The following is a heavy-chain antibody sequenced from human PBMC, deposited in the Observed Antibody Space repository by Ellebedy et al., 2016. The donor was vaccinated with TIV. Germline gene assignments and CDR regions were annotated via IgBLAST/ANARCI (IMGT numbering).Heavy chain of an antibody. D-gene: IGHD6-13*01. J-gene: IGHJ6*02. CDR3: ARGCGHSSSWYLGDYYYYGMDV. V-gene: IGHV4-39*07. CDR1: GGSISSSSYY. Sequence: SETLSLTXTVSGGSISSSSYYWGWIRQPPGKGLEWIGSIYYSGSTYYNPSLKSRVTISVDTSKNQFSLKLSSVTAADTAVYYCARGCGHSSSWYLGDYYYYGMDVWGQGTTVTVSS. CDR2: IYYSGST.